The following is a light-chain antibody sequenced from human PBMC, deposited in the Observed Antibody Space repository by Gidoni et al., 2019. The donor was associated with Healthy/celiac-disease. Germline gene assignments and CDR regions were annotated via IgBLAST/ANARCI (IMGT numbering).Light chain of an antibody. Sequence: QSALTQPPSASGSPGQSVTISCTGTSSYVGGYNYVSWYQQHPGKAPKLIIYEVSKRPSGVPDRFSGSKSGNTASLTVSGLQAEDEADYYCSSYAGSNNFPYVFGTGTKVTVL. J-gene: IGLJ1*01. CDR3: SSYAGSNNFPYV. CDR1: SSYVGGYNY. CDR2: EVS. V-gene: IGLV2-8*01.